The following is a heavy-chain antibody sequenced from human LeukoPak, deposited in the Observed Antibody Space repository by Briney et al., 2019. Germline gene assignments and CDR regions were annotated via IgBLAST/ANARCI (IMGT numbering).Heavy chain of an antibody. CDR1: GDSISSYY. V-gene: IGHV4-59*01. Sequence: SETLSLTCTVSGDSISSYYCSWIRQPPGKGLEWIGYIYYTGSTNYNPSLKSRVTMSVDTSKIQFSMRLSSVTAADTAVYYCSRGRASYDFWSASDDWGQGTLVIVSS. D-gene: IGHD3-3*01. J-gene: IGHJ4*02. CDR3: SRGRASYDFWSASDD. CDR2: IYYTGST.